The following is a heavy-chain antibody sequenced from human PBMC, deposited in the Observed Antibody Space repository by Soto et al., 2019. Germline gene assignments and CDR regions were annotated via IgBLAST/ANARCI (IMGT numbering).Heavy chain of an antibody. Sequence: SETLSLTCTVSGDSISSSYWNWIRQAPGKGLEWIGYTDDTGSTNYNPSLKSRVTISVDMSKNQYSLKLSSVTAADTAVYYCARGVLEWLLRDSYYYYMDVWGKGTMVTVSS. J-gene: IGHJ6*03. CDR3: ARGVLEWLLRDSYYYYMDV. V-gene: IGHV4-59*01. D-gene: IGHD3-3*01. CDR2: TDDTGST. CDR1: GDSISSSY.